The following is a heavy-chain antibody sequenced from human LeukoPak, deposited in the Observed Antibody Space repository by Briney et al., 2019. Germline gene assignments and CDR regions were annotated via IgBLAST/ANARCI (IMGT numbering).Heavy chain of an antibody. V-gene: IGHV3-30*18. Sequence: GRSLRLSCAASGFTFSSYGMHWVRQAPGKGLGWVAVISYDGSNKYYADSVKGRFTISRDNSKNTLYLQMNSLRAEDTAVYYCAKGHGYCSGGSCYPALLYFDYWGQGTLVTVSS. CDR3: AKGHGYCSGGSCYPALLYFDY. CDR2: ISYDGSNK. D-gene: IGHD2-15*01. CDR1: GFTFSSYG. J-gene: IGHJ4*02.